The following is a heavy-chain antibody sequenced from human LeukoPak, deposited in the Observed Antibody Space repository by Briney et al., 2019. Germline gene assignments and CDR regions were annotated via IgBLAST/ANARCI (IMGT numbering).Heavy chain of an antibody. D-gene: IGHD3-3*01. V-gene: IGHV4-59*01. Sequence: SETLSLACTVSGGSISGYYWSWIRQPPGKGLGWVGYISYSGSTNYNPSLKSRVTISVHTSKNQFSLKLSSVTAADTAVYYCARVPFWSAYYLYYFDSWGQGTLVTVSS. CDR3: ARVPFWSAYYLYYFDS. CDR1: GGSISGYY. J-gene: IGHJ4*02. CDR2: ISYSGST.